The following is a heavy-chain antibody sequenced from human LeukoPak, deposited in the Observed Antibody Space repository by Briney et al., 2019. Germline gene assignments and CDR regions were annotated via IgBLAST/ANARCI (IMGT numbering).Heavy chain of an antibody. D-gene: IGHD2-15*01. J-gene: IGHJ3*02. Sequence: ASVKVSCKASGYSFTGYYLHWVRQAPGQGLEWMGWINPNSGDTNYAQKFQGSVTMTRDTSISTAYIILRRLTSDDTAVYYCARGVLLQGRGAFDIWGQGAMVTVSS. CDR1: GYSFTGYY. CDR2: INPNSGDT. V-gene: IGHV1-2*02. CDR3: ARGVLLQGRGAFDI.